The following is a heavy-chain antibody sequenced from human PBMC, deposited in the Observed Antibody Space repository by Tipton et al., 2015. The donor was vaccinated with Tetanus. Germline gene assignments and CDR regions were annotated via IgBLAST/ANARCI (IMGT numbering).Heavy chain of an antibody. CDR2: ISGSGGST. Sequence: SLRLSCAASGFTFSSYAMSWVRQAPGKGLEWVSAISGSGGSTYYADSVKGRFTISRDNSKNKLYLQMNSLRAEDTAVYYCAKDWGSSWSPFDYWGQGTLVTVSS. CDR3: AKDWGSSWSPFDY. V-gene: IGHV3-23*01. CDR1: GFTFSSYA. D-gene: IGHD6-13*01. J-gene: IGHJ4*02.